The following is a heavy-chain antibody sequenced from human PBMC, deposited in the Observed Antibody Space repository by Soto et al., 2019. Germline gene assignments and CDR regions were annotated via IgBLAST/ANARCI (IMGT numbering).Heavy chain of an antibody. V-gene: IGHV3-7*01. J-gene: IGHJ4*02. CDR2: IKQDGTEK. CDR1: GFTFSNYW. Sequence: EVQLVESGGGLVQPGGSLRLSGAASGFTFSNYWMSWVRQAPGKGLEWVANIKQDGTEKNYVDSVRGRFTISRDNAKNSLDLHMNSLTAEDTAVYYCASVAIWGQGTLVTVSS. D-gene: IGHD5-12*01. CDR3: ASVAI.